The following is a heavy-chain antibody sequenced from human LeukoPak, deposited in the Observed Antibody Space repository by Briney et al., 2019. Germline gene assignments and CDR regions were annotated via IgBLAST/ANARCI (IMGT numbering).Heavy chain of an antibody. J-gene: IGHJ4*02. CDR1: GFTFDDYA. D-gene: IGHD5-18*01. V-gene: IGHV3-9*01. CDR3: AKDSGAGYSYGLRVDY. Sequence: LRLSCAASGFTFDDYAMHWVRQAPGKGLEWVSGISWNSGSIGYADSVKGRFTISRDNAKNSLYLQMNSLRAGDTALYYCAKDSGAGYSYGLRVDYWGQGTLVTVSS. CDR2: ISWNSGSI.